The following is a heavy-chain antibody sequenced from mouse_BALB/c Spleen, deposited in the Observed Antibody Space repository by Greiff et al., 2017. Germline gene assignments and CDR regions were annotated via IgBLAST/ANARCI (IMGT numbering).Heavy chain of an antibody. CDR2: ISNGGGST. J-gene: IGHJ4*01. CDR3: ARHVGQIGLRDCAMDY. V-gene: IGHV5-12-2*01. Sequence: EVKLEESGGGLVQPGGSLKLSCAASGFTFSSYTMSWVRQTPEKRLEWVAYISNGGGSTYYPDTVKGRFTTSSNNAKHTLYLQKSSLKSEDTAMYYCARHVGQIGLRDCAMDYWGQGTSVTVSS. D-gene: IGHD3-2*01. CDR1: GFTFSSYT.